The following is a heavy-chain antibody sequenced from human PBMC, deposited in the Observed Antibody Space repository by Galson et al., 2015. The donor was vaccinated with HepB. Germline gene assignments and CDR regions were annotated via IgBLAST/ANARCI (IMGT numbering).Heavy chain of an antibody. Sequence: ETLSLTCTVSGGSISSNYWSWIRQPPGKGLEWIGYIYYTGSTNYNPSLKSRVTISLDTSKNRFSLKLNSVTAADTAVYFCARDRAPLVGSYYYYYYGMDVWGQGTTVTVSS. D-gene: IGHD2-8*02. CDR3: ARDRAPLVGSYYYYYYGMDV. V-gene: IGHV4-59*01. CDR1: GGSISSNY. CDR2: IYYTGST. J-gene: IGHJ6*02.